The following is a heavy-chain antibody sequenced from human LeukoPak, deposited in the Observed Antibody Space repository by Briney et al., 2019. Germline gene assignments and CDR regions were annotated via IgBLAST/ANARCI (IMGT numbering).Heavy chain of an antibody. CDR1: GYRFIDYY. V-gene: IGHV1-2*02. J-gene: IGHJ3*01. CDR3: ASKGAGHCYDASCMGSFDL. D-gene: IGHD2-15*01. CDR2: INPNTGDT. Sequence: ASVKVSCKASGYRFIDYYLHWVRQAPGQGLEWMGCINPNTGDTNSAQNFQGRVIMTRDTSITTAYMELSRLKSDDTALYYCASKGAGHCYDASCMGSFDLWGQGTTVAVSS.